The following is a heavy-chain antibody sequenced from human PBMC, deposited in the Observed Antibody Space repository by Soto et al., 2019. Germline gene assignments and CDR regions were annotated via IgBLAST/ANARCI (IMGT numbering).Heavy chain of an antibody. CDR1: GGSIISSNW. J-gene: IGHJ6*02. CDR3: ARWIAAAGLYYYYGMDV. V-gene: IGHV4-4*02. Sequence: SETLSLTCAVSGGSIISSNWWSWVRQPPGKGLEWIGEIYHSGSTNYNPSLKSRVTISVDKSKNQFSLKLSSVTAADTAVYYCARWIAAAGLYYYYGMDVWGQGTTVTVSS. CDR2: IYHSGST. D-gene: IGHD6-13*01.